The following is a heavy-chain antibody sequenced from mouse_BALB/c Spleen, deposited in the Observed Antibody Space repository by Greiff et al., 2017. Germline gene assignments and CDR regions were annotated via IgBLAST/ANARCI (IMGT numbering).Heavy chain of an antibody. CDR2: IWAGGST. CDR1: GFSLTSYG. CDR3: ARDLRATLYYAMDY. D-gene: IGHD3-1*01. Sequence: VMLVESGPGLVAPSQSLSITCTVSGFSLTSYGVHWVRQPPGKGLEWLGVIWAGGSTNYNSALMSRLSISKDNSKSQVFLKMNSLQTDDTAMYYCARDLRATLYYAMDYWGQGTSVTVSS. J-gene: IGHJ4*01. V-gene: IGHV2-9*02.